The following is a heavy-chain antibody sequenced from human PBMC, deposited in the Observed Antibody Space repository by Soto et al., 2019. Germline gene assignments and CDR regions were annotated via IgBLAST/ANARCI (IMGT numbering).Heavy chain of an antibody. D-gene: IGHD4-17*01. V-gene: IGHV1-69*06. CDR2: IIPIFGTA. Sequence: GASVKVSCRASGGTFSSYAISWVRQAPGQGLEWMGGIIPIFGTANYAQKFQGRVTITADKSTSTAYMELSSLRSEDTAVYYCARGTTVVTNFDYFGQRTLVAFCS. J-gene: IGHJ4*02. CDR3: ARGTTVVTNFDY. CDR1: GGTFSSYA.